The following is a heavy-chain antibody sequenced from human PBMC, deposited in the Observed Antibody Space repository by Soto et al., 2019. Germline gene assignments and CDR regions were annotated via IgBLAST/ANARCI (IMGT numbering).Heavy chain of an antibody. Sequence: TGGALRLSCAASGFTFSNAWMSWVRQAPGKGLEWVGSIKSKTDGGTTDDAAHGKGRFTISRDDSKNTLYLQMNSLKTEDTAAYYCTTEYVVVVAATQWLVHYWGQGTLVTVSS. CDR3: TTEYVVVVAATQWLVHY. CDR1: GFTFSNAW. CDR2: IKSKTDGGTT. D-gene: IGHD2-15*01. J-gene: IGHJ4*02. V-gene: IGHV3-15*01.